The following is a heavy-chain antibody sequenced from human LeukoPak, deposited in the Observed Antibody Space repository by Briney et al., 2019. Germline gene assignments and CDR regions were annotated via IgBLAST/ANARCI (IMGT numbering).Heavy chain of an antibody. Sequence: PSETLSLTCAVYGGSFSGYYWSWIRQSPGKGLEWIGEINHSGSTNYNPSLKSRVTISVDTSKNQFSLKLSSVTAADTAVYYCARGPPRIAAAGTRSYFQHWGQGTLVTVSS. V-gene: IGHV4-34*01. CDR2: INHSGST. D-gene: IGHD6-13*01. CDR1: GGSFSGYY. J-gene: IGHJ1*01. CDR3: ARGPPRIAAAGTRSYFQH.